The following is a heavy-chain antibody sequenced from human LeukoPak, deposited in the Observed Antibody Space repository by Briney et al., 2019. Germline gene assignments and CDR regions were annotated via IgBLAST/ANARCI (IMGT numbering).Heavy chain of an antibody. CDR1: GFTFSSYT. J-gene: IGHJ4*02. CDR2: ISSSSSAI. V-gene: IGHV3-48*02. Sequence: GGSLRLSCAASGFTFSSYTMNWVRQAPGKGLEWVSSISSSSSAIYYAASVKGRFTISRNNAKNSLYLQMNSLRDEDTAVYYCARGALRYSDYWGQGTLVTVSS. CDR3: ARGALRYSDY. D-gene: IGHD3-9*01.